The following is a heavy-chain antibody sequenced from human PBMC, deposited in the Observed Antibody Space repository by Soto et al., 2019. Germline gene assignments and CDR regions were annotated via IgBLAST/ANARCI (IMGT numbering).Heavy chain of an antibody. V-gene: IGHV1-69*01. CDR3: ARGSSPNWNYYGSWFDP. Sequence: QVQLVQSGAEVKKPGSSVKVSCKASGGTFSSYAISWVRQAPGQGLEWMGGIIPIFGKANYAQKFQGRVTITADESTSTACMELSSLRSEDTAVDYCARGSSPNWNYYGSWFDPWGQGTLVTVS. CDR2: IIPIFGKA. CDR1: GGTFSSYA. J-gene: IGHJ5*02. D-gene: IGHD1-7*01.